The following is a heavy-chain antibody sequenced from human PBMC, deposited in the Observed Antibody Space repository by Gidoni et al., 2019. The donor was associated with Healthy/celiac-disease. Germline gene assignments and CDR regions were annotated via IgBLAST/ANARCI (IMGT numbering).Heavy chain of an antibody. J-gene: IGHJ4*02. CDR3: ARSNPEYSSSPGSFDY. CDR1: GYSFTSYW. Sequence: EVQLVQSGAEVKKPGESLKIFCKGSGYSFTSYWIGWVRQMPGKGLEWMGIIYPGDSDTRYSPSFQCQVTISADKSISTAYLQWSSLKASDTAMYYCARSNPEYSSSPGSFDYWGQGTLVTVSS. CDR2: IYPGDSDT. D-gene: IGHD6-6*01. V-gene: IGHV5-51*03.